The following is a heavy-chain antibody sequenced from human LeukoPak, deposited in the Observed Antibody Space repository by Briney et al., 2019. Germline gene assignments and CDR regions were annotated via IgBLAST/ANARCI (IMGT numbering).Heavy chain of an antibody. Sequence: PGGSLRLSCAASGFTFSDYYMSWIRQAPGEGLEWVSYISSRSSHTNYADSVKGRFTISRDNAKNSLYLQMNSLRAEDTAVYFCAKDIQLSTWGLGTMVTVSS. CDR3: AKDIQLST. CDR1: GFTFSDYY. CDR2: ISSRSSHT. V-gene: IGHV3-11*03. D-gene: IGHD5-24*01. J-gene: IGHJ3*01.